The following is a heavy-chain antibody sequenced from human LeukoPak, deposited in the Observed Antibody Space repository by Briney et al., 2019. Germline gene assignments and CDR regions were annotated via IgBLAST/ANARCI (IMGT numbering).Heavy chain of an antibody. V-gene: IGHV1-69*13. D-gene: IGHD2-2*02. CDR2: IIPIFGTA. Sequence: VASVKVSCKASGYTFSAYYIHWVRQAPGQGLEWMGGIIPIFGTANYAQKFQGRVTITADESTSTAYMELSSLRSEDTAVYYCASPIYCSSTSCYSKPFDYWGQGTLVTVSS. CDR3: ASPIYCSSTSCYSKPFDY. J-gene: IGHJ4*02. CDR1: GYTFSAYY.